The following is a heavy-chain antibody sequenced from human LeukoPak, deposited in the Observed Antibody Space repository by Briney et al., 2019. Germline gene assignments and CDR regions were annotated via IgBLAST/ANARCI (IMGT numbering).Heavy chain of an antibody. CDR1: GGSISSSSYY. Sequence: SETLSFTCTVSGGSISSSSYYWGWIRQPPGKGLEWIGSIYYSGSTYYNPSLKSRVTISVDTSKNQFSLKLSSVTAADTAVYYCARGANDAFDIWGQGTMVTVSS. J-gene: IGHJ3*02. V-gene: IGHV4-39*07. CDR3: ARGANDAFDI. CDR2: IYYSGST.